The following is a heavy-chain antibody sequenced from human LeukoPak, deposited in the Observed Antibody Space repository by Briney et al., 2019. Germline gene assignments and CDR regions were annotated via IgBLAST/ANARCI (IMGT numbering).Heavy chain of an antibody. D-gene: IGHD3-22*01. V-gene: IGHV3-11*01. CDR2: TRVSDNNL. CDR3: AKATTAIVVDNFFDY. Sequence: GGSLRLSCAASGFIFSDYPMSWIRQAPGKGLEWLSYTRVSDNNLYYADSVKGRFTISRDNAQTSLYLQMNSLRAEDTAVYYCAKATTAIVVDNFFDYWGQGTLVSVSS. CDR1: GFIFSDYP. J-gene: IGHJ4*02.